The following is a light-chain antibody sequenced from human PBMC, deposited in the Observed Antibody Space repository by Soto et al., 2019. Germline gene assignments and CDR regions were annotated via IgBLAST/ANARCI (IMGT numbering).Light chain of an antibody. V-gene: IGLV2-14*03. Sequence: QSVLTQPASVSGSPGQSITISCTGTSSDVGGYNYVSWYQHHPGKAIKLLIYDVSNRPSGVSNLFSGSKSDNTASLTISGLQPEDEADYYCSSYTTSNTRQIVFGTGTKVTVL. J-gene: IGLJ1*01. CDR2: DVS. CDR1: SSDVGGYNY. CDR3: SSYTTSNTRQIV.